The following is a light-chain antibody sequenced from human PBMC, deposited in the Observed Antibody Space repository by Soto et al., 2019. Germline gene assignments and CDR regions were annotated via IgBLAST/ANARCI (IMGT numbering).Light chain of an antibody. CDR2: DAS. Sequence: DIQMTQSPSTLSASVGDRVTIAFRASQSISSWLSWYQQKPGKAPQLLIYDASRVKTGVPSRFTASGSGTEFTLTINTLQADDSATYFCQHYNGYPYTFGPGTKVDIK. J-gene: IGKJ2*01. CDR3: QHYNGYPYT. CDR1: QSISSW. V-gene: IGKV1-5*01.